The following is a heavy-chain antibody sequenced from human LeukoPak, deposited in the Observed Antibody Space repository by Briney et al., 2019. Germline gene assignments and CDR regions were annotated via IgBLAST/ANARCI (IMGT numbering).Heavy chain of an antibody. CDR1: GGSISSYY. Sequence: PSETLSLTCTVSGGSISSYYWSWIRQPPGKGLEWIGYIYYNGSTNYNPSLKSRVTISVDTSKNQFSLKLSSVTAADTAVYYCARVEFGVGGPFGYDYWGQGTLVTVSS. CDR3: ARVEFGVGGPFGYDY. J-gene: IGHJ4*02. D-gene: IGHD1-26*01. CDR2: IYYNGST. V-gene: IGHV4-59*01.